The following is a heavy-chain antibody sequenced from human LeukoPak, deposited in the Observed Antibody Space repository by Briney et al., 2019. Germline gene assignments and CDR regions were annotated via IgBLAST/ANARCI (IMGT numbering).Heavy chain of an antibody. CDR1: GFTFSSYS. Sequence: TGGSLRLSCAASGFTFSSYSMNWVRQAPGKGLEWVSSISSSSSYIYYADSVKGRFTISRDNAKNSLYLQMNSLRAEDTAVYYCARAPRMAPNFDYWGQGTLVTVSS. D-gene: IGHD5-24*01. CDR2: ISSSSSYI. V-gene: IGHV3-21*01. J-gene: IGHJ4*02. CDR3: ARAPRMAPNFDY.